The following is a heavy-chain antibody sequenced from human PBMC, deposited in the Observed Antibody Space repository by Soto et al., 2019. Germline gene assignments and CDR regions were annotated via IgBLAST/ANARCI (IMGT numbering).Heavy chain of an antibody. CDR1: GGTFNTSA. CDR3: AREVQVHTPAFVY. J-gene: IGHJ4*02. V-gene: IGHV1-69*19. D-gene: IGHD3-10*01. CDR2: ISPMFGAA. Sequence: QVQLVQSGAEMKKPGSSVKVSCQSSGGTFNTSAMNWVRQAPGQGPEWMGDISPMFGAANYAPKFQGRVTINADESTGTSYMQLSSLTSADTALYFCAREVQVHTPAFVYWGQGTLVTVSS.